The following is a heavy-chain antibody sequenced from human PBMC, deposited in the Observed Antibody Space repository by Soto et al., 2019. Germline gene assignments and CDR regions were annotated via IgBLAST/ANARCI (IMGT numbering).Heavy chain of an antibody. V-gene: IGHV4-30-4*01. CDR3: ARGGTPIDY. D-gene: IGHD3-16*01. J-gene: IGHJ4*02. CDR1: GGSISSGDYY. Sequence: QVQLQESGPGLVKPSQTLSLTCTVSGGSISSGDYYWSWIRQPPGKGLEWIGYIHYSGSTYYNPSLKSRVTISVDTSTSTAYMELRSLRSDDTAVYYCARGGTPIDYWGQGTLVTVSS. CDR2: IHYSGST.